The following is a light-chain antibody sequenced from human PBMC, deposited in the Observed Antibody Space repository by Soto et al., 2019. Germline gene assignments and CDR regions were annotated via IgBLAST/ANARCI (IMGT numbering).Light chain of an antibody. Sequence: EIVLTQSPGTLSLSPGERATLYCRASQTLSSSYLAWYQHKPGQAPRLLIYGASNRATGIPDRFSGSESGTDFTLTISRLEPEDFAMYYCQQYGSSSTFGGGTKVDIK. V-gene: IGKV3-20*01. CDR3: QQYGSSST. J-gene: IGKJ4*01. CDR1: QTLSSSY. CDR2: GAS.